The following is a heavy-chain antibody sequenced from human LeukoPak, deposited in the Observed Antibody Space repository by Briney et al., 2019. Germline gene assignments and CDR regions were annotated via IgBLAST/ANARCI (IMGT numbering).Heavy chain of an antibody. CDR1: GFTVGSNY. D-gene: IGHD6-13*01. V-gene: IGHV3-53*01. Sequence: PGGSLRLSCVASGFTVGSNYMSWVRQAPGKGLEWVSVIYSGGSTNYADSVKGQFTISRDNPKNALYLQMNSLRAEDTAVYYCARQAQSSWASGFDPWGQGTLVTVSS. CDR3: ARQAQSSWASGFDP. J-gene: IGHJ5*02. CDR2: IYSGGST.